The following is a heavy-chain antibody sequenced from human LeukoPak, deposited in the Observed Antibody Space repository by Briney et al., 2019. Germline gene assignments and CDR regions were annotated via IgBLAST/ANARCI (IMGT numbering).Heavy chain of an antibody. CDR1: GYSISSGYY. CDR3: ARDPIVGATHGDY. V-gene: IGHV4-38-2*02. D-gene: IGHD1-26*01. CDR2: IYYSGST. Sequence: SETLSLTCTVSGYSISSGYYWGWIRQPPGKGLEWIGYIYYSGSTYYNPSLKSRVTISVDTSKNQFSLKLSSVTAADTAVYYCARDPIVGATHGDYWGQGTLVTVSS. J-gene: IGHJ4*02.